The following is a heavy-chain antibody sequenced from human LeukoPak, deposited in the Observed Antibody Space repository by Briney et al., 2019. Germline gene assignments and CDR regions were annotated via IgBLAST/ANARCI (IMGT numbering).Heavy chain of an antibody. D-gene: IGHD1-1*01. Sequence: GGSLRLSCAASGFTFRDYAITWVRQAPGKGQEWVSSISAAGGATYYADSVKGRFAISRVNSKNVVYLQMNSLRPDDTAVYYCARGVQLWYFDYWGHGTLVTVSS. V-gene: IGHV3-23*01. CDR2: ISAAGGAT. CDR1: GFTFRDYA. J-gene: IGHJ4*01. CDR3: ARGVQLWYFDY.